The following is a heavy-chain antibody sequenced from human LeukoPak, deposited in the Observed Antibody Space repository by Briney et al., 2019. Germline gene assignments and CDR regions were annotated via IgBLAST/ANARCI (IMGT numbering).Heavy chain of an antibody. J-gene: IGHJ5*02. V-gene: IGHV3-48*01. D-gene: IGHD1-26*01. CDR3: ARDSRGSYANTWFDH. CDR2: ISSSSSTI. Sequence: GGSLRLSCAASGFTFSSYGMNWVRQAPGKGLEWVSYISSSSSTIYYADSVKGRFTICRDNSNNSLYLQMNSLRAEDTAVYYCARDSRGSYANTWFDHWGQGTLVTVSS. CDR1: GFTFSSYG.